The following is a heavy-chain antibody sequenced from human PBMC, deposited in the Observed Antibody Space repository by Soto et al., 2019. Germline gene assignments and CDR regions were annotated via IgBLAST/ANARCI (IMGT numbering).Heavy chain of an antibody. D-gene: IGHD1-1*01. CDR1: GFTFTSSA. V-gene: IGHV1-58*02. CDR3: ARDGIGGTAFRGFLDY. CDR2: IVVGSGNT. J-gene: IGHJ4*02. Sequence: SVKVSCKASGFTFTSSAMQWVRQARGQRLEWIGWIVVGSGNTNYAQKFQERVTITRDMSTSTAYMELNSLRVEDTALYYCARDGIGGTAFRGFLDYWGQGTLVTVSS.